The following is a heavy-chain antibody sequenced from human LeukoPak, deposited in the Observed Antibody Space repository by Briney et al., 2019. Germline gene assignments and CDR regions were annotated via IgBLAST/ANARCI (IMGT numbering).Heavy chain of an antibody. CDR2: ISSSGSTI. Sequence: GGSLRLSCAASGVTFSDYYMSWIRQAPGKGLEWVSHISSSGSTIYYADSVKGRFTISRDNAKNSLYLQMNSLRAEDTAVYYCAPLFWSGFLRWFDPWGQGTLVTVSS. D-gene: IGHD3-3*01. J-gene: IGHJ5*02. CDR1: GVTFSDYY. CDR3: APLFWSGFLRWFDP. V-gene: IGHV3-11*01.